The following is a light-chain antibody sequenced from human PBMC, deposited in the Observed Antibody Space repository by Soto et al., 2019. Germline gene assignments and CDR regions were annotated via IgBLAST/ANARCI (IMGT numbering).Light chain of an antibody. J-gene: IGLJ1*01. CDR3: SSYTSSSTLLYV. V-gene: IGLV2-14*01. CDR1: SSDVGGYNY. CDR2: DVS. Sequence: QSALTQPASVSGSPGQSITISCTGNSSDVGGYNYVSWYQQHPGKAPKLMIYDVSNRPSGVSNRFSGSKSSNTASLTISGLQAEDEADYYCSSYTSSSTLLYVFGTGTKVTVL.